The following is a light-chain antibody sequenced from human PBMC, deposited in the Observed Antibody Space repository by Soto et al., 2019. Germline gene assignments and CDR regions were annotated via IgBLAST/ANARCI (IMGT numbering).Light chain of an antibody. J-gene: IGKJ4*01. Sequence: DIQMTQSPSSLSASVGDRVTITCRARQNIREYLNWYQQKPGKPPKLLIYGASTLQSGAPSRFSGGGFGSDFTLIISSLQPEDFASYYCQQTYLSPPTFGGETKVEIK. CDR1: QNIREY. CDR3: QQTYLSPPT. CDR2: GAS. V-gene: IGKV1-39*01.